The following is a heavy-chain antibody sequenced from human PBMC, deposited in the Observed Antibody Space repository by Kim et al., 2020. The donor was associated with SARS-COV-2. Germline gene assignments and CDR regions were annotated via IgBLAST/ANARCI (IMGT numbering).Heavy chain of an antibody. V-gene: IGHV3-73*01. J-gene: IGHJ4*02. CDR1: GFTFSGSA. D-gene: IGHD3-10*01. CDR2: IKSKANSYAT. Sequence: GGSLRLSCAASGFTFSGSAMHWVRQASGKGLEWVGRIKSKANSYATVYAASVKGRFTFSRDDSESTAYLLMNSLKTDDTAVYYCAFYGSGSYEGIWGQGTLVTVSS. CDR3: AFYGSGSYEGI.